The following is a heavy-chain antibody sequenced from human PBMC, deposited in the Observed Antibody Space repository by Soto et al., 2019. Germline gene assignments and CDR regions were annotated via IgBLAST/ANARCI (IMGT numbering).Heavy chain of an antibody. J-gene: IGHJ1*01. CDR1: GGPISSYY. Sequence: SETLSLTCTVSGGPISSYYWSWIRQPPGKGLEWIGYIYYSGSTNYNPSLKSRVTISVDTSKNQFSLKLSSVTAADTAVYYCARGYVEFKHWGQGTLVTVS. V-gene: IGHV4-59*01. D-gene: IGHD5-12*01. CDR3: ARGYVEFKH. CDR2: IYYSGST.